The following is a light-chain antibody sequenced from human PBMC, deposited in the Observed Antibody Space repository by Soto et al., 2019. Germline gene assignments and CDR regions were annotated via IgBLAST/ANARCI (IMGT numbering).Light chain of an antibody. CDR1: SGHSSYA. V-gene: IGLV4-69*01. CDR3: QTWGPGIRV. CDR2: LNSDGSH. J-gene: IGLJ3*02. Sequence: QLVLTQSPSASASLGASVKLTCTLSSGHSSYAIAWHQQQPEKGPRHLMKLNSDGSHSKGDGIPDRFSGSSSGAERYLTISSLQSEDEADYYCQTWGPGIRVFGGGTKVTVL.